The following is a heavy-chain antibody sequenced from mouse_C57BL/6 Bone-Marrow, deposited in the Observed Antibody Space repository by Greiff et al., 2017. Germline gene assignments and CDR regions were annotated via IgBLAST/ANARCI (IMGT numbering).Heavy chain of an antibody. Sequence: QVQLQQPGAELVKPGASVKLSCKASGYTFTSYWITWVKQRPGQGLEWIGDIYPGSGSTNYNEKFKSKATLTVDTSSSTAYMQLSSLTSEDSAVYYCARRGLIILRDYWGQGTTLTVSS. J-gene: IGHJ2*01. CDR3: ARRGLIILRDY. CDR1: GYTFTSYW. V-gene: IGHV1-55*01. D-gene: IGHD1-1*01. CDR2: IYPGSGST.